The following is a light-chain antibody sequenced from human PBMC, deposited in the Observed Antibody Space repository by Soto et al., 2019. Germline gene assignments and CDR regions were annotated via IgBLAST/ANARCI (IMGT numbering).Light chain of an antibody. Sequence: EIVMTQSPATLSVSPGARATLSCRASQSVSSNLAWYQQKPGQAPRLLIYGASTRATGMPARFSGSGSGTEFTLTISSLQSEDFAFYYGQQYNDGPRTFGHGTKVEVK. V-gene: IGKV3-15*01. CDR2: GAS. J-gene: IGKJ1*01. CDR1: QSVSSN. CDR3: QQYNDGPRT.